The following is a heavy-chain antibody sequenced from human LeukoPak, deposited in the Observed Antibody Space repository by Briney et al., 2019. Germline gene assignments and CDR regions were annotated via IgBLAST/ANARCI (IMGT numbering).Heavy chain of an antibody. J-gene: IGHJ2*01. CDR1: DASISGTSYY. CDR3: ARGRVWFGFFDL. D-gene: IGHD3-10*01. Sequence: SETLSLTCTVSDASISGTSYYWGWIRQPPGKGLEWIGTISYSGNTYYDPSLKSRLIISVDTSKNQFSLSLTSLTAADTGLYYCARGRVWFGFFDLWGRGTLVTVSS. CDR2: ISYSGNT. V-gene: IGHV4-39*02.